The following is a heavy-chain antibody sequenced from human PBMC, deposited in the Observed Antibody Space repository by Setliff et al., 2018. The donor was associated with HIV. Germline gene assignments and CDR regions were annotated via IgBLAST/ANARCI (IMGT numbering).Heavy chain of an antibody. CDR3: ASLLVFPAGGLFDF. V-gene: IGHV4-34*01. D-gene: IGHD1-26*01. Sequence: SETLSLTCAVYNGSFSEYYWTWVRQPPGKELEWIGEISHGGRSTYNPSLKSRVAISVDTSKNQFSLKLNTVTAADTAVYYCASLLVFPAGGLFDFWGHGNLVTVSS. CDR1: NGSFSEYY. J-gene: IGHJ4*01. CDR2: ISHGGRS.